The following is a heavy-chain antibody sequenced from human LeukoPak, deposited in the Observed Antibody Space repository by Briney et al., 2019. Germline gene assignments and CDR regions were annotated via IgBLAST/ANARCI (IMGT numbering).Heavy chain of an antibody. CDR1: GGSISSSNW. CDR3: ARERSATAMAYFDY. CDR2: IYHSGST. J-gene: IGHJ4*02. Sequence: PSETLSLTCAVSGGSISSSNWWSWVRQPPGKGLEWIGEIYHSGSTNYNPSLKSRVTISVDKSKNQFSLKLSSVTAADTAVYYCARERSATAMAYFDYWGQGTLVTVSS. V-gene: IGHV4-4*02. D-gene: IGHD5-18*01.